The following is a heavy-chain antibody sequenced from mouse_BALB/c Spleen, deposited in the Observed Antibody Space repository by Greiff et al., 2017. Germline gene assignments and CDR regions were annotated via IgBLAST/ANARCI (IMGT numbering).Heavy chain of an antibody. J-gene: IGHJ2*01. D-gene: IGHD2-1*01. V-gene: IGHV5-12-1*01. CDR2: ISSGGGST. CDR1: GFAFSSYD. CDR3: ARVGIYYGFDY. Sequence: EVNVVESGGGLVKPGGSLKLSCAASGFAFSSYDMSWVRQTPEKRLEWVAYISSGGGSTYYPDTVKGRFTISRDNAKNTLYLQMSSLKSEDTAMYYCARVGIYYGFDYWGQGTTLTVSS.